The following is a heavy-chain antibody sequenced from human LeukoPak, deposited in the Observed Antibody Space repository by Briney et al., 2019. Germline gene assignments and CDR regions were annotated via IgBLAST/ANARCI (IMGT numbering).Heavy chain of an antibody. CDR1: GYTFTSYG. CDR2: ISAYNGNT. CDR3: ARDYSWFGELLPLDY. V-gene: IGHV1-18*01. D-gene: IGHD3-10*01. J-gene: IGHJ4*02. Sequence: GASVKVSCKASGYTFTSYGISWGRQAPGQGLEWMGWISAYNGNTNYAQKLQGRVTMTTDTSTSTAYMELRSLRSDDTAVYYCARDYSWFGELLPLDYWGQGTLVTVSS.